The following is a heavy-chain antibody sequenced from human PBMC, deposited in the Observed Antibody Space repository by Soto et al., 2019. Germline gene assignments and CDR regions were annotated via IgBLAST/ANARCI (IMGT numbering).Heavy chain of an antibody. CDR2: INPATGAA. V-gene: IGHV1-2*02. J-gene: IGHJ3*02. CDR1: GYPVTAYY. CDR3: ARGGGVGVAGSAAFDM. Sequence: QLHLVQSGAVVKKPGASVTVSCSASGYPVTAYYMHWVRQAPGRGLEWMGGINPATGAAKYTQTFQGRVSMTRDTSASTVVMELSGLTSGGTAVFYWARGGGVGVAGSAAFDMWGQGTLVTVSS. D-gene: IGHD3-3*01.